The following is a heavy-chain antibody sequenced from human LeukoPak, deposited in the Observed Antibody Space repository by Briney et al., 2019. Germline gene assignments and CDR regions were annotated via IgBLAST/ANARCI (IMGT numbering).Heavy chain of an antibody. CDR3: ARDKPGSYYDYFDY. V-gene: IGHV6-1*01. CDR2: TYYRSKWYN. J-gene: IGHJ4*02. D-gene: IGHD1-26*01. Sequence: SQTLSLTCAIAGDSVSSNSAAWNWIRQSPSRGVEWVGRTYYRSKWYNDYAVSVKSRITINPDTSKNQFSLQLNSVTPEDTAVYYCARDKPGSYYDYFDYWGQGTLVTVSS. CDR1: GDSVSSNSAA.